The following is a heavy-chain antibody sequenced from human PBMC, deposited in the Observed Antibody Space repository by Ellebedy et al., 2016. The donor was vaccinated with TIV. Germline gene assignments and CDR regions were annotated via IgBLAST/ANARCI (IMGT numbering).Heavy chain of an antibody. CDR3: ARELGGSGGSDFDY. CDR2: IWYDGTAK. CDR1: EFTFSTYH. V-gene: IGHV3-33*01. D-gene: IGHD2-15*01. J-gene: IGHJ4*02. Sequence: GESLKISCAASEFTFSTYHMHWVRQAPGKGLEWVAVIWYDGTAKFYAESVKGRFTISRDNSQNTLYLEMNSLRADDPALYYCARELGGSGGSDFDYWGQGTLVTVSS.